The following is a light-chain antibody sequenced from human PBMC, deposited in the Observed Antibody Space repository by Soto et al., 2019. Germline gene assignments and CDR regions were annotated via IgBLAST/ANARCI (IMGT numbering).Light chain of an antibody. Sequence: QSVLTQPPSASGTPGQMVTISCSGSTSNIGNNYVYWYLQLPGTAPKLLVYRSNQRPSGVPDRFSGSKSGTSASLAISVLRSEDEADYYCAAWDDSLSGSWVFGGGTQLTVL. CDR3: AAWDDSLSGSWV. CDR1: TSNIGNNY. V-gene: IGLV1-47*01. CDR2: RSN. J-gene: IGLJ3*02.